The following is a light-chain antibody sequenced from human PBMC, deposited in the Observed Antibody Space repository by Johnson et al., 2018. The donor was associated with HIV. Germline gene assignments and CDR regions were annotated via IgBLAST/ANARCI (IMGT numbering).Light chain of an antibody. J-gene: IGLJ1*01. CDR2: DNN. CDR3: GTWDYSLSGYV. V-gene: IGLV1-51*01. Sequence: QSVLTQPPSMSAAPGQRVTISCSGSSSNIGNNYVSWYQQVPGAAPKLLIYDNNRRPSGIPDRFSGSKSGTSATLGITGLQTGDEADYYCGTWDYSLSGYVFGSGTKVTVL. CDR1: SSNIGNNY.